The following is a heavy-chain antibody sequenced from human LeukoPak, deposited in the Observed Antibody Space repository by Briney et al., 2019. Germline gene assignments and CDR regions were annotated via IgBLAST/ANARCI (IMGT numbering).Heavy chain of an antibody. Sequence: GGSLRLSCAASGFTFSDYGMHWVRQAPGKGLEWVAVTSYDGSNKYYADSVKGRFTISRDNAKNTLYLQMNTLRAEDTAIYYCAKVSGSGMKSYGDYFNFWGQGTLVTVSS. CDR2: TSYDGSNK. CDR1: GFTFSDYG. J-gene: IGHJ4*02. D-gene: IGHD3-10*01. CDR3: AKVSGSGMKSYGDYFNF. V-gene: IGHV3-30*18.